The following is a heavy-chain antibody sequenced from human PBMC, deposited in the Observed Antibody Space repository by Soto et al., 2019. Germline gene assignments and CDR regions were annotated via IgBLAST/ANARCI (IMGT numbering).Heavy chain of an antibody. Sequence: GESLKISCKGSGYSFTSYWISWVRQMPGKGLEWMGRIDPSDSYTNYSPSFQGHVTISADKSISTAYLQWSSLKASDTAMYYCARHGIGARPVDYWGPGLLVTVPS. J-gene: IGHJ4*02. CDR1: GYSFTSYW. CDR2: IDPSDSYT. D-gene: IGHD6-6*01. V-gene: IGHV5-10-1*01. CDR3: ARHGIGARPVDY.